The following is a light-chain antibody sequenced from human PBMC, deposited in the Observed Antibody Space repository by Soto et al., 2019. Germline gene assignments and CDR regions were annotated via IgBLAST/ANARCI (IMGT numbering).Light chain of an antibody. CDR2: DAS. J-gene: IGKJ2*01. V-gene: IGKV3-20*01. CDR1: QSVTSSY. Sequence: EIVLTQSPGTLSLSPGERATLSCRASQSVTSSYLAWYQQKPGQAPRLLIYDASRRATGIPDRFSGSGSGTDFTLTISRLEPEDFAVYYCQHYGSSPPYTFGQGPKLEIK. CDR3: QHYGSSPPYT.